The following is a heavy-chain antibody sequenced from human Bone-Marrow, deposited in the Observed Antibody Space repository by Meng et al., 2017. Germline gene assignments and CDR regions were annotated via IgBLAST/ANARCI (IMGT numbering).Heavy chain of an antibody. CDR2: IFHSGST. CDR3: ARRPAFASDYYYGMDV. Sequence: SETLSLTCAVSGYSISSGYYWGWIRQPPGKGLEGIGSIFHSGSTYYNSSLKNRVTISVDTSKNQFSLKLSSVTAADTAVYYCARRPAFASDYYYGMDVWGQGTTVTVSS. CDR1: GYSISSGYY. V-gene: IGHV4-38-2*01. J-gene: IGHJ6*02.